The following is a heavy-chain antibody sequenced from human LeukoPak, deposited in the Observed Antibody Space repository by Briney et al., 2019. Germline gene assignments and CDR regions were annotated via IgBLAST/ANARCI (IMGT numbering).Heavy chain of an antibody. CDR2: IKQDGSEK. D-gene: IGHD1-26*01. CDR1: GFTVSSNY. CDR3: ARMGGSRGNWFDP. J-gene: IGHJ5*02. V-gene: IGHV3-7*01. Sequence: GGSLRLSCAASGFTVSSNYMSWVRQAPGKGLEWVANIKQDGSEKYYVDSVKGRFTISRDNAKNSLYLQMNSLRAEDTAVYYCARMGGSRGNWFDPWGQGTLVTVSS.